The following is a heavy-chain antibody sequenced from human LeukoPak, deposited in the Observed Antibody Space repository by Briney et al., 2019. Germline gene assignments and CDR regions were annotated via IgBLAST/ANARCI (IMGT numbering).Heavy chain of an antibody. Sequence: GGSLRLSRAASGFTFSSYWMSWVRQAPGKGLEWVANIMQDGSEKYYVDSVKGRFTISRDNAKNSLYLQMNSLRAEDTAVYYCARGQTYYDYWSGSEYYFDYWGQGTLVTVSS. CDR2: IMQDGSEK. CDR1: GFTFSSYW. D-gene: IGHD3-3*01. V-gene: IGHV3-7*01. CDR3: ARGQTYYDYWSGSEYYFDY. J-gene: IGHJ4*02.